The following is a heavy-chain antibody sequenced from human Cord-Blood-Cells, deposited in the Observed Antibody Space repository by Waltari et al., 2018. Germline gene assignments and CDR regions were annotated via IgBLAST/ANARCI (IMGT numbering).Heavy chain of an antibody. D-gene: IGHD6-13*01. CDR2: MNPNSGNT. CDR1: GYTFTSYD. V-gene: IGHV1-8*01. J-gene: IGHJ3*02. CDR3: ARVVSSSWYRGAFDI. Sequence: QVQLVQSGAEVKKPGASVKVSCKASGYTFTSYDINWVRQATGQGLEWRGGMNPNSGNTGYAQKFQGRVTMTRNTAISTAYMELSSLRSEDTAVYYCARVVSSSWYRGAFDIWGQGTMVTVSS.